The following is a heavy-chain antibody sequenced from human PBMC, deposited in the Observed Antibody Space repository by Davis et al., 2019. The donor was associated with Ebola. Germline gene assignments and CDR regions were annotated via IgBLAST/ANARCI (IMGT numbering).Heavy chain of an antibody. J-gene: IGHJ4*02. CDR1: GASFTGNY. CDR2: MDHSGGS. Sequence: PSETLSLTCAVSGASFTGNYWSWIRQPPGKGMEWIGEMDHSGGSNFNPSLKSRVIISLDTSKKQFSLKLSSVTAADTALYYCARGQGSTNPPFDYWGQGTLVTVSS. V-gene: IGHV4-34*01. CDR3: ARGQGSTNPPFDY. D-gene: IGHD2-15*01.